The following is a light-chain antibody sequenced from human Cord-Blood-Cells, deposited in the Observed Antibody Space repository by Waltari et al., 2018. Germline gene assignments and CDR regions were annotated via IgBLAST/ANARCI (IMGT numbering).Light chain of an antibody. CDR3: SSYTSSSTPYV. J-gene: IGLJ1*01. CDR1: SSDVGGSNY. CDR2: DVS. Sequence: QSALTQPASASGSPGQSITISCTGTSSDVGGSNYVSWYQHHPGKAPKLMIYDVSNRPSGVSNRFSGSKSGNTASLTISGLQAEDEADYYCSSYTSSSTPYVFGTGTKVTVL. V-gene: IGLV2-14*03.